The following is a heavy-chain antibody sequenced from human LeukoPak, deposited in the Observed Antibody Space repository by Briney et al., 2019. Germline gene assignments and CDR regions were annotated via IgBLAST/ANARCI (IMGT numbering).Heavy chain of an antibody. Sequence: VSGPTLVNPTQTLTLTCTFSGFSLNTSGVGVGWIRQPPGKALEWLALIYWDDDKRYSPSLKSRLTLTKDTSKNQVVLTMTNMDPVDTATYYCAHRRAPRKYGSGSYYVYYFDYWGQGTLVTVSS. CDR1: GFSLNTSGVG. CDR3: AHRRAPRKYGSGSYYVYYFDY. CDR2: IYWDDDK. D-gene: IGHD3-10*01. J-gene: IGHJ4*02. V-gene: IGHV2-5*02.